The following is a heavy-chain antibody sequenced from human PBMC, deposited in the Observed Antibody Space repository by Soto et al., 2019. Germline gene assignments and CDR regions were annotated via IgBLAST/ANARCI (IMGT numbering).Heavy chain of an antibody. CDR1: GFTVSSNY. CDR3: AREGSTVRGYDMDV. J-gene: IGHJ6*03. V-gene: IGHV3-66*01. Sequence: GGSLRLSCAASGFTVSSNYMSWVRQAPGKGLEWVSVIYSGGSTYYADSVKGRFTISRDNSKNTLYLQMNSLRAEDTAVYYCAREGSTVRGYDMDVWGKGTTVTVSS. CDR2: IYSGGST. D-gene: IGHD4-17*01.